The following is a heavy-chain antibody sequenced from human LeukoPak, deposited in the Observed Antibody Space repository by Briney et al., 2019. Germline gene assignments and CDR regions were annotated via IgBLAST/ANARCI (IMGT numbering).Heavy chain of an antibody. D-gene: IGHD5-24*01. J-gene: IGHJ4*02. CDR3: ARGRNIEMTTMSGGSDY. CDR2: LNYNRGDS. V-gene: IGHV1-2*02. CDR1: GYTFTDYY. Sequence: GDSVKVSCKASGYTFTDYYMHWVRQAPGQGLEWMGWLNYNRGDSNNAQKFQGRVSMTRDTSISTAYMDLIDLRSDDTAVYYCARGRNIEMTTMSGGSDYWGQGTLVTVSS.